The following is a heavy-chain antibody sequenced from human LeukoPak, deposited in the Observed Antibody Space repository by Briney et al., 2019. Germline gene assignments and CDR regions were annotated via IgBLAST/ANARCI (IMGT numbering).Heavy chain of an antibody. J-gene: IGHJ6*03. V-gene: IGHV4-39*07. CDR3: ARVVQQQLPISYYYYYYMDV. D-gene: IGHD6-13*01. CDR2: IYYSGST. CDR1: GGSISSSSYY. Sequence: MSSETLSLTCTVSGGSISSSSYYWGWIRQPPGKGLEWIGSIYYSGSTYYNPSLKSRVTMSVDTSKNQFSLKLSSVTAADTAVYYCARVVQQQLPISYYYYYYMDVWGKGTTVTISS.